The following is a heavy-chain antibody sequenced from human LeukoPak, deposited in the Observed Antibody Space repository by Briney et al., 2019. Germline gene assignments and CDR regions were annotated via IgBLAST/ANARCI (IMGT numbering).Heavy chain of an antibody. V-gene: IGHV3-53*01. Sequence: PGGSLRLSCAASGFTVSSNYMSWVRQAPGKGLEWVSVIYSGGSTYYADSVKGRFTISRDNSKNTLYLQMNSLRAEDTAVYYCARVLAAAGTYYYYYYMDVWGKGTTVTVSS. D-gene: IGHD6-13*01. CDR3: ARVLAAAGTYYYYYYMDV. CDR2: IYSGGST. CDR1: GFTVSSNY. J-gene: IGHJ6*03.